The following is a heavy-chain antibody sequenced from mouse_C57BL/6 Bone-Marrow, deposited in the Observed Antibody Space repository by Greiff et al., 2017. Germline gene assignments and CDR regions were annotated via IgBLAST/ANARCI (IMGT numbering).Heavy chain of an antibody. CDR3: ARSLLRIAY. CDR1: GYTFTSYW. Sequence: QVQLQQPGAELVRPGTSVKLSCKASGYTFTSYWMHWVKQRPGQGLEWIGVIDPSDSYTNYNQKFKGKATLTVDTSSSTAYMQLSNLTSEDSAVYYCARSLLRIAYWGQGTLVTVSA. J-gene: IGHJ3*01. D-gene: IGHD1-2*01. CDR2: IDPSDSYT. V-gene: IGHV1-59*01.